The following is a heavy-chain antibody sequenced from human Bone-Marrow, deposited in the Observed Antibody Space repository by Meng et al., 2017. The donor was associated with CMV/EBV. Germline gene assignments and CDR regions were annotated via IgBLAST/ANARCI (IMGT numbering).Heavy chain of an antibody. J-gene: IGHJ6*02. D-gene: IGHD6-6*01. CDR2: IYYSGST. V-gene: IGHV4-39*07. CDR3: AGIYSSPSYGMDV. Sequence: AETLSLTCTVSGGSISSSSYYWGWIRQPPGKGLEWIGSIYYSGSTYYNPSLKSRVTISADTSTNQFSLKLSSVIAADTAVYYCAGIYSSPSYGMDVWGQGATVTVSS. CDR1: GGSISSSSYY.